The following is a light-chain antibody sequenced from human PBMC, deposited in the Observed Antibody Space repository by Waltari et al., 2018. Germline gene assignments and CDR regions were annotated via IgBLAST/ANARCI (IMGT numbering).Light chain of an antibody. CDR2: DAY. V-gene: IGKV3-20*01. J-gene: IGKJ1*01. Sequence: DIVLTQFPGTLSLSAGERATLSCRASPSIGKYLAWYQLRPGQAPRLLIYDAYIRAAGIPDRFSGSGSGTDLSLTISRLEPEDFAMYYCQHYVRLPVTFGQGTKVEIK. CDR3: QHYVRLPVT. CDR1: PSIGKY.